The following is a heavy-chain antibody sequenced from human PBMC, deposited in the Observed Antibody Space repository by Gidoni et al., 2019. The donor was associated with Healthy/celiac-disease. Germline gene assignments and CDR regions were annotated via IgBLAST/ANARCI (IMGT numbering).Heavy chain of an antibody. V-gene: IGHV3-21*01. CDR2: ISSSSSYI. CDR3: ARVMRDSSGYYYVRRGDRSDYFDY. Sequence: EVQLVESGGGLVKPGGSLRLSCAASGFPFRSSSLNWVRQAPGKGLEWVSSISSSSSYIYYADSVKGRFTISRDNAKNSLYLQMNSLRAEDTAVYYCARVMRDSSGYYYVRRGDRSDYFDYWGQGTLVTVSS. CDR1: GFPFRSSS. D-gene: IGHD3-22*01. J-gene: IGHJ4*02.